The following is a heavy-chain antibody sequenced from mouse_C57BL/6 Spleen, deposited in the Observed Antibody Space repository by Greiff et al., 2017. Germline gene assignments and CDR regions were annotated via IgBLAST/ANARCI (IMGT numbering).Heavy chain of an antibody. CDR1: GYAFSSSW. CDR2: IYPGDGDT. V-gene: IGHV1-82*01. J-gene: IGHJ2*01. D-gene: IGHD1-1*01. Sequence: VQLQESGPELVKPGASVKISCKASGYAFSSSWMNWVKQRPGKGLEWIGRIYPGDGDTNYNGKFKGKATLTADKSSSTAYMQLSSLTSEDSAVYFCARSHSITTVVPIFDYWGQGTTLTVSS. CDR3: ARSHSITTVVPIFDY.